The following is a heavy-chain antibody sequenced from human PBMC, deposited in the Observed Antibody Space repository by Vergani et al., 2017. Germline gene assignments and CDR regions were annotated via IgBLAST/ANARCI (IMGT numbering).Heavy chain of an antibody. CDR2: IIPIFGTA. Sequence: QVQLVQSGAEVKKPGSSVKVSCKASGGTFSSYAISWVRQAPGQGLEWMGRIIPIFGTANYAQKFQGRVTITADESTSTAYMELSSLRSEDTAVYYWARARDYSNYQPGGRDNWFDPWGQGTLVTVSS. CDR3: ARARDYSNYQPGGRDNWFDP. V-gene: IGHV1-69*18. CDR1: GGTFSSYA. D-gene: IGHD4-11*01. J-gene: IGHJ5*02.